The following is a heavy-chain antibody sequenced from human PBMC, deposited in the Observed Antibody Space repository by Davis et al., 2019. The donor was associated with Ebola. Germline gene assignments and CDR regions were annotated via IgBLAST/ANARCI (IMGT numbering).Heavy chain of an antibody. V-gene: IGHV3-74*01. D-gene: IGHD5-24*01. CDR3: ARDRDGYKSKDY. J-gene: IGHJ4*02. Sequence: PGESLKISCAASGFTFSSYWMHWVRQAPGKGLVWVSRINSDGSSTSYADSVRGRFTISRDNFKNTLYLQMDSLRAEDTAIYYCARDRDGYKSKDYWGQGTLVTVSS. CDR2: INSDGSST. CDR1: GFTFSSYW.